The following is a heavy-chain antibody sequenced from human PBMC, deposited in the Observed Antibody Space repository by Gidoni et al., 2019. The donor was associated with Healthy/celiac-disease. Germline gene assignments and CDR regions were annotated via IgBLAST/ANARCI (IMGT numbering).Heavy chain of an antibody. CDR2: IRSSSSYI. CDR1: GFTFSSYS. D-gene: IGHD3-22*01. J-gene: IGHJ4*02. CDR3: ARDAEPYYDSSGYYPYYFDY. V-gene: IGHV3-21*01. Sequence: EVQLVESGGGLVKPGGSLRLSCAASGFTFSSYSMNWVRQAPGKGLEWVSSIRSSSSYIYYADSVKGRFTISRDNAKNSLYLQMNSLRAEDTAVYYCARDAEPYYDSSGYYPYYFDYWGQGTLVTVSS.